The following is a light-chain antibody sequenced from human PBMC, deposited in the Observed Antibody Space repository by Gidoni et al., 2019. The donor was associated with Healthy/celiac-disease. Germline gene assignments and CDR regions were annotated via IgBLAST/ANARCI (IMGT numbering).Light chain of an antibody. CDR1: QSVLYSTNNKNY. CDR3: QQYYSTPYT. V-gene: IGKV4-1*01. J-gene: IGKJ2*01. CDR2: WAS. Sequence: DIVMTQYPDSLAVSLCERATITCKSSQSVLYSTNNKNYLAWYQQKPGQPPKLLIYWASTRESGVPDRFSGSGSGTDFTLTISSLQAEDVAVYYCQQYYSTPYTFGQGTKLEIK.